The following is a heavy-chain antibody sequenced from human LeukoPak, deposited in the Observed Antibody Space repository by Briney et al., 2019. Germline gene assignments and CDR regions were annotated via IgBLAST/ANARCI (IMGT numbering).Heavy chain of an antibody. CDR1: GGSISSGGYY. CDR2: IYYSGST. CDR3: ARVWYDSSGSSWFDP. Sequence: SETLSRTCTVSGGSISSGGYYWSGIRQHPGKGLEGIGYIYYSGSTYYTPSLKSRVTISVDTSKHQFSMKLRSVTAADTAVYYCARVWYDSSGSSWFDPWGQGTLVTVSS. D-gene: IGHD3-22*01. J-gene: IGHJ5*02. V-gene: IGHV4-31*03.